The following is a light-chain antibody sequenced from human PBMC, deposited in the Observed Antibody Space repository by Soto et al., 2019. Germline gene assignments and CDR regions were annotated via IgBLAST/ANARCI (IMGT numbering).Light chain of an antibody. V-gene: IGKV1-5*03. J-gene: IGKJ1*01. Sequence: DIQMTQSPSTLSASVGDRVTITCRASQSINSWLAWYQQKPGKAPKLLIYKASSLESGVPSRFSGSRSGTDFTLTISSLQPDDFATYHCQQYESYSPATFGQGTKVDIK. CDR3: QQYESYSPAT. CDR1: QSINSW. CDR2: KAS.